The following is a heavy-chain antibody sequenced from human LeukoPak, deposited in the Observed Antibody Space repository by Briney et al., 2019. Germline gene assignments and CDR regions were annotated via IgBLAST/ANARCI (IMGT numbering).Heavy chain of an antibody. CDR1: GFTFSTYW. Sequence: GGSLRLSCVASGFTFSTYWMHWVRQAPGKGLVWVSRINSDGSSTAYADSAKGRFTISRDNAKNTLYLQMNSLRAEDTAVYYCARVSTYSAIDYWGQGTLVTVSS. CDR2: INSDGSST. D-gene: IGHD1-26*01. CDR3: ARVSTYSAIDY. V-gene: IGHV3-74*01. J-gene: IGHJ4*02.